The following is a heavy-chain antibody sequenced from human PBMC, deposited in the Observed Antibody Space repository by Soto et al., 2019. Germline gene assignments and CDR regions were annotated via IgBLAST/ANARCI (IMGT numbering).Heavy chain of an antibody. D-gene: IGHD4-17*01. V-gene: IGHV4-31*03. Sequence: QVQLQESGPGLVKPSQTLSLTCTVSGGSISSGGYYWSWIRQHPGKGLEWIGYIYYSGSTYYNPSLRCRVTLSVDPTKNHLSLKLSSVTAGHTAVYYCAREPDYGDPFDPWGQGTLVTVSS. CDR1: GGSISSGGYY. J-gene: IGHJ5*02. CDR2: IYYSGST. CDR3: AREPDYGDPFDP.